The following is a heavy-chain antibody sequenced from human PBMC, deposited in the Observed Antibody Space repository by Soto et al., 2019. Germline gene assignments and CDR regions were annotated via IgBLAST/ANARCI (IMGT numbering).Heavy chain of an antibody. D-gene: IGHD3-3*01. Sequence: GGSLRLSCAASGFTFSSYAMSWVRQAPGKGLEWVSAISGSGGSTYYADSVKGRFTISRDNSKNTLYLQMNSLRAEDTAVYYCAKDAGTIFGVYTRYYYYMDVWGKGTTVTVSS. CDR2: ISGSGGST. CDR1: GFTFSSYA. J-gene: IGHJ6*03. V-gene: IGHV3-23*01. CDR3: AKDAGTIFGVYTRYYYYMDV.